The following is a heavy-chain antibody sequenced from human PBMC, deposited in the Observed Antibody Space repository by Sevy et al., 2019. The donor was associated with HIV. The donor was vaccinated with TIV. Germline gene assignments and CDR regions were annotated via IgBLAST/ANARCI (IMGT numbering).Heavy chain of an antibody. Sequence: GRSLRLSCAASGLSFTSNGMSWVRQAPGKGLEWVAGITSGGATYYADSVKGRFTVSRDNSKNTLYRQLNNLRADDTAVFYCAGGDTPMITDLDYWGQGTLVTVSS. V-gene: IGHV3-23*01. CDR2: ITSGGAT. CDR3: AGGDTPMITDLDY. J-gene: IGHJ4*02. CDR1: GLSFTSNG. D-gene: IGHD3-16*01.